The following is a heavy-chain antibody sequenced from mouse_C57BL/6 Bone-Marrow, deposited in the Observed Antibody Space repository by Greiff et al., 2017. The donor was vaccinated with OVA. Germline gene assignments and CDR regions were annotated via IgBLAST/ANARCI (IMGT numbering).Heavy chain of an antibody. J-gene: IGHJ3*01. CDR3: ARWGLRRGPWFAY. CDR2: INPSSGYT. CDR1: GYTFTSYW. D-gene: IGHD2-4*01. Sequence: VQLQQSGAELAKPGASVKLSCKASGYTFTSYWMHWVKQRPGQGLEWIGYINPSSGYTKYNQKFKDKATFTADKSSSTAYMQLSSLTYEDSAVYYCARWGLRRGPWFAYWGQGTLVTVSA. V-gene: IGHV1-7*01.